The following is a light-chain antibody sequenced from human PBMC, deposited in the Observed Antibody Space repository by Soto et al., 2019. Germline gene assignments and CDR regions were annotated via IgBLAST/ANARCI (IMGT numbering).Light chain of an antibody. CDR3: SSYTSSTNYV. Sequence: QSALTQPRSVSGSPGQSVTISCTGASGDIGGYNYVSWYQHHPGKAPKLIIFDVNKRPSGVPDRFSGSKSGNTASLTISGLQAEDEADYYCSSYTSSTNYVFGTGTKVTVL. V-gene: IGLV2-11*01. CDR1: SGDIGGYNY. CDR2: DVN. J-gene: IGLJ1*01.